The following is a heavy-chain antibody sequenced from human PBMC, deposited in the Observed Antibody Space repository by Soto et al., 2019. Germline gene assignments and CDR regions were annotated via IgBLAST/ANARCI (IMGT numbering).Heavy chain of an antibody. V-gene: IGHV4-31*03. Sequence: SETLSLTCTVSGGSISSGDYYWSWIRQHPGKGLEWIGTIYFSGTTYYNPSLKSRVTISVDTSKNQFSLNLSSVTAADTAVYYCARRDRSGFSYWLDTWGQGTLVTVSS. CDR3: ARRDRSGFSYWLDT. CDR2: IYFSGTT. J-gene: IGHJ5*02. D-gene: IGHD3-22*01. CDR1: GGSISSGDYY.